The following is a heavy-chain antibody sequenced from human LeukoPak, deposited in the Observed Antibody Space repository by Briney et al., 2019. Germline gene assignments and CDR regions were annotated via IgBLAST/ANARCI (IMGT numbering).Heavy chain of an antibody. CDR1: GGSFSGYY. CDR3: ARETSSSWYIAHDAFDI. CDR2: IYTSGST. V-gene: IGHV4-4*07. D-gene: IGHD6-13*01. J-gene: IGHJ3*02. Sequence: SETLSLTCAVYGGSFSGYYWSWIRQPAGKGLEWIGRIYTSGSTNYNPSLKSRVTMSVDTSKNQFSLKLSSVTAADTAVYYCARETSSSWYIAHDAFDIWGQGTMVTVSS.